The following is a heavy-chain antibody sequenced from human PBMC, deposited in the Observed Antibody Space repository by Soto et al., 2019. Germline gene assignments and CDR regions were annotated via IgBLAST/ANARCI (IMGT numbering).Heavy chain of an antibody. J-gene: IGHJ6*02. V-gene: IGHV1-58*01. CDR3: AAASPGIGLLPDYYYYYGMDV. D-gene: IGHD6-13*01. CDR1: GFTFTSSA. CDR2: IVVGSGNT. Sequence: GASVKVSCKASGFTFTSSAVQWVRQARGQRLEWIGWIVVGSGNTNYAQKFQERVTITRDMSSSTAYMELSSLRSEDTAVYYCAAASPGIGLLPDYYYYYGMDVWGQGTTVTVSS.